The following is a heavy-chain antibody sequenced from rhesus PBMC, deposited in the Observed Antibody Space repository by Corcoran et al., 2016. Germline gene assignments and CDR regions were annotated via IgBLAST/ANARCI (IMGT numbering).Heavy chain of an antibody. V-gene: IGHV4S10*01. CDR3: ARTYSNYDFDY. CDR2: IYGSSTRT. Sequence: QVQLQESGPGVVKPSETLSLTCAVSGGSISDSYRWSWIRQPPGKGLEWIGYIYGSSTRTNSPPSLQSRVTISIHTSKNPFSLKLSSVTAADTAVYYCARTYSNYDFDYWGQGVLVTVSS. J-gene: IGHJ4*01. D-gene: IGHD4-23*01. CDR1: GGSISDSYR.